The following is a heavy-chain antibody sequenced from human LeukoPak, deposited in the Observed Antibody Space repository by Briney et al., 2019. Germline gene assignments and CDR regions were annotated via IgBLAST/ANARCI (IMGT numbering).Heavy chain of an antibody. CDR2: ISSGSTSI. J-gene: IGHJ4*02. CDR1: GVTFSSHG. V-gene: IGHV3-48*01. D-gene: IGHD3-22*01. CDR3: AKGPGRGDYDSSGRIDY. Sequence: PGGSLRLSCAVSGVTFSSHGMNWVRQAPGKGLEWLSYISSGSTSINYADSVRGRFTISRDNSKNTLYLQMNSLRAEDTAVYYCAKGPGRGDYDSSGRIDYWGQGTLVTVSS.